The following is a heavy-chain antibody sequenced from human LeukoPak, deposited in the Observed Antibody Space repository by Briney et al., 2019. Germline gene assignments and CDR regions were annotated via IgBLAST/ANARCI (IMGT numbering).Heavy chain of an antibody. Sequence: GGSLRLSCAASGFTFSSYSMNWVRQAPGKGLEWVSSISSSSSYIYYADSVKGRFTISRDNAKNSLYLQMNSLRAEDTAVYYCASLEPYGSGGYSFDYWGQGTLVTVSS. D-gene: IGHD3-10*01. V-gene: IGHV3-21*01. CDR1: GFTFSSYS. CDR3: ASLEPYGSGGYSFDY. CDR2: ISSSSSYI. J-gene: IGHJ4*02.